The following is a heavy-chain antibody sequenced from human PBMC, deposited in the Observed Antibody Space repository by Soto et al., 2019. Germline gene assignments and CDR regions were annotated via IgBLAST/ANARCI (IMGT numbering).Heavy chain of an antibody. J-gene: IGHJ4*02. Sequence: GASVKVSCKASGYTFTSYGISWVRQAPGQGLEWMGWISAYNGNTNYAQKLQGRVTMTTDTSTSTAYMELRSLRSDDTAVYYCARGLMGTDILTGYYKPRILDYWGQGTLVTVSS. CDR3: ARGLMGTDILTGYYKPRILDY. CDR1: GYTFTSYG. V-gene: IGHV1-18*01. D-gene: IGHD3-9*01. CDR2: ISAYNGNT.